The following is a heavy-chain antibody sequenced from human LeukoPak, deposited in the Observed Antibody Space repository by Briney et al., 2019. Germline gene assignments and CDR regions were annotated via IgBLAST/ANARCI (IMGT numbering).Heavy chain of an antibody. Sequence: ASVKISCKVSGYTFTDYYMHWVQQAPGKGLEWMGLVDPEDGETIYAEKFQGRVTITADTSTNTAYMELSSLRSEDTAVYYCATDLYSSSDYWGQGTLVTVSS. CDR1: GYTFTDYY. J-gene: IGHJ4*02. D-gene: IGHD6-6*01. CDR2: VDPEDGET. CDR3: ATDLYSSSDY. V-gene: IGHV1-69-2*01.